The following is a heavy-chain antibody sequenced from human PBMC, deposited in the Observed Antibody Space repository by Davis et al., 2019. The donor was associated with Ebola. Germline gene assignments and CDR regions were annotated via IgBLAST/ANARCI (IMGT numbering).Heavy chain of an antibody. CDR3: AKYLGGMTTNRRTFDS. D-gene: IGHD5-24*01. J-gene: IGHJ4*02. Sequence: GESLKISCAASGFTISAYGMSWVRQAPGKGLEWVSVIGSGGDTAYADSVQGRFIISRDASKNTLFLQMNTLRAEDTAVYYCAKYLGGMTTNRRTFDSWGQGTLVTVSS. CDR1: GFTISAYG. CDR2: IGSGGDT. V-gene: IGHV3-23*01.